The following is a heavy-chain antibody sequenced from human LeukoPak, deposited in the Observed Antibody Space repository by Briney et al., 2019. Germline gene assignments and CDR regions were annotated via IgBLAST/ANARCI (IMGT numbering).Heavy chain of an antibody. CDR2: INSGGSTT. Sequence: PGRTLRLSCAPSGFTFSRYWMNWVGQAPGHGLVWVSRINSGGSTTWYADSVKGRFTISRDNAKNTMYLQMNSLRAEDTADYYCARENFYGMDVWGQGTTVTVSS. J-gene: IGHJ6*02. CDR3: ARENFYGMDV. CDR1: GFTFSRYW. V-gene: IGHV3-74*01.